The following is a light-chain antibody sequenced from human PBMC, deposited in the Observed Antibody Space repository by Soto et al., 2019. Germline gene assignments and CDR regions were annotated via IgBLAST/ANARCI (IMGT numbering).Light chain of an antibody. CDR3: QSYGDSLSGYV. Sequence: QSALTQPPSVSGAPGQRVTISCTGSNSNIGAGYDVHWYQQLPGTAPKLLIYGNSNRPSGVPDRFSGSKSGTSASLTITGLXAEDEADYYCQSYGDSLSGYVFGTGTKVTVL. CDR1: NSNIGAGYD. CDR2: GNS. V-gene: IGLV1-40*01. J-gene: IGLJ1*01.